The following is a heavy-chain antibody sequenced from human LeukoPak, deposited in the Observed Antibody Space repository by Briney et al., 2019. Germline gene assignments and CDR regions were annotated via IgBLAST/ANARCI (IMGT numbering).Heavy chain of an antibody. CDR3: ARVSSVCSSTSCYVYDAFDI. V-gene: IGHV1-46*01. D-gene: IGHD2-2*01. CDR2: INPSGSST. J-gene: IGHJ3*02. CDR1: GYTFTSYY. Sequence: ASVKVSCKASGYTFTSYYMHWVRQAPGQGLEWMGIINPSGSSTSYAQKFQGRVTMTRDTSTSTVYMELSSLRSEDTAVYYCARVSSVCSSTSCYVYDAFDIWGQGTMVTVSS.